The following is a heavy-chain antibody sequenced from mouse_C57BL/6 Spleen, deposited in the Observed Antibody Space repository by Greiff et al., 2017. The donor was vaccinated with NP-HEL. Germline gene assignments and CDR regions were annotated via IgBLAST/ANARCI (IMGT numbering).Heavy chain of an antibody. V-gene: IGHV1-26*01. CDR2: INPNNGGT. Sequence: EVQLQQSGPELVKPGASVKISCKASGYTFTDYYMNWVKQSHGKSLEWIGDINPNNGGTSYNQKFKGKATLTVDKSSSTAYMELRSLTSEDSAVYYCARNDYDYYFDYWGQGTTLTVSS. CDR3: ARNDYDYYFDY. CDR1: GYTFTDYY. J-gene: IGHJ2*01. D-gene: IGHD2-4*01.